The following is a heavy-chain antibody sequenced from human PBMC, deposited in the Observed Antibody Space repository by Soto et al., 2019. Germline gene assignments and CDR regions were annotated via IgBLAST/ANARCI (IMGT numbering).Heavy chain of an antibody. CDR1: GYTFTSYW. D-gene: IGHD2-15*01. V-gene: IGHV5-51*01. J-gene: IGHJ4*02. Sequence: GESLKISCKGSGYTFTSYWIGWVRQMPGKGLEWMGIIYPYDSDTRYSPSFQGHVTISADKSISTAYLQWSSLKASDTAMYYCERNSAYCSGGICYYYWGQGTLVTVSS. CDR2: IYPYDSDT. CDR3: ERNSAYCSGGICYYY.